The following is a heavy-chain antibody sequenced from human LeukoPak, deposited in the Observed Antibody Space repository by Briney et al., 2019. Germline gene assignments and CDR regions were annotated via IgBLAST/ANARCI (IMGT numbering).Heavy chain of an antibody. Sequence: GGSLRLSCAASGFIFSFYSMNWVRQAPGKGLEWVSSMSVSSGLIYYADSVKGRFTVSRDNAKNSLYLQMKSLRAEDTAVYYCARELGGSASGAGYWGQGTLVTVSS. D-gene: IGHD1-26*01. CDR2: MSVSSGLI. J-gene: IGHJ4*02. V-gene: IGHV3-21*01. CDR3: ARELGGSASGAGY. CDR1: GFIFSFYS.